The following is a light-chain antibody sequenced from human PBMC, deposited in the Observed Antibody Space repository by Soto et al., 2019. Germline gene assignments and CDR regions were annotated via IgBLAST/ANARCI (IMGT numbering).Light chain of an antibody. V-gene: IGLV1-40*01. Sequence: QSVLTQPPSASGTPGQRVTISCSGSSSNIGSNTVNWYQQLPGTAPKLLIFGNSNRPSGVPDRFSGSKSGTSASLTITGLQAEDEGDYYCQSYDSTLSDRYVFGSGTKLTVL. CDR3: QSYDSTLSDRYV. CDR1: SSNIGSNT. CDR2: GNS. J-gene: IGLJ1*01.